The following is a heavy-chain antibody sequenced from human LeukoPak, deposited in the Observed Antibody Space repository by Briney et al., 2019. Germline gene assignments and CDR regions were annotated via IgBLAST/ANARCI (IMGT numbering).Heavy chain of an antibody. D-gene: IGHD1-26*01. J-gene: IGHJ4*02. CDR2: ISSSSSYI. CDR1: GFTFSSYS. Sequence: GGTLRLSCAASGFTFSSYSMNWVRQAPGKGLEWVSSISSSSSYIYYADSVKGRFTISRDNAKNSLYLQMNSLRAEDTAVYYCASDSGSYYGVDYWGQGTLVTVSS. V-gene: IGHV3-21*01. CDR3: ASDSGSYYGVDY.